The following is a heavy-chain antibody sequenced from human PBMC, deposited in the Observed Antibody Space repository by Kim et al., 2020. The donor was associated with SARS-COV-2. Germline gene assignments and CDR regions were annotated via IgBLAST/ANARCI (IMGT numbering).Heavy chain of an antibody. Sequence: GGSLRLSCAASGFTFSSYAMSWVRQAPRKGLEWVSAISGSGGSTYYADSVKGRFTISRDNSKNTLYLQMNSLRAEDTAVYYCAKSSMYYYDSSGYTRPPSPPDYWGQGTLVTVSS. J-gene: IGHJ4*02. CDR2: ISGSGGST. CDR1: GFTFSSYA. CDR3: AKSSMYYYDSSGYTRPPSPPDY. V-gene: IGHV3-23*01. D-gene: IGHD3-22*01.